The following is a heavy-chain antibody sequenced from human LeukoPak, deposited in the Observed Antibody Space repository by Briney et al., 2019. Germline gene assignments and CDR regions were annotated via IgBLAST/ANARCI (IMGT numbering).Heavy chain of an antibody. J-gene: IGHJ4*02. D-gene: IGHD4-23*01. CDR1: GYTFTGYY. CDR3: AREDYGGNAFDY. CDR2: INPISGGT. V-gene: IGHV1-2*02. Sequence: ASVKVSCKASGYTFTGYYMHWVRQAPGQGLEWMGWINPISGGTNYAQKFQGRVTMTRDTSISTAYMELSRLRSDDTAVYYCAREDYGGNAFDYWGQGTLVTVSS.